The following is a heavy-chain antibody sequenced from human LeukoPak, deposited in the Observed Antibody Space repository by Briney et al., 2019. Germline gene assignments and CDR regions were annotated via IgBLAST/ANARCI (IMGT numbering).Heavy chain of an antibody. D-gene: IGHD3-9*01. CDR1: GFTFSSYD. Sequence: PGGSLRLSCAASGFTFSSYDMHWVRQAPGKGLEWVAVISYDGSNKYYADSVKGRFTISRDNSKNTLYLQMNSLRAEDTAVYYCAKEAHYDILTGYSYYFDYWGQGTLVTVSS. J-gene: IGHJ4*02. CDR3: AKEAHYDILTGYSYYFDY. CDR2: ISYDGSNK. V-gene: IGHV3-30*18.